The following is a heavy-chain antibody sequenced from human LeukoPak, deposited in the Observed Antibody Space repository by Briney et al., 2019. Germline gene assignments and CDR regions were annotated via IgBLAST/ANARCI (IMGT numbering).Heavy chain of an antibody. Sequence: PSETLSLTCTVSGGSISSYYWSWIRQPPGKGLEWIGYIYHSGSTNYNPSLKSRVTISVDTSKNQFSLKLSSVTAADTAVYYCARASVLLWFGELFGPWFDPWGQGTLVTVSS. V-gene: IGHV4-59*01. J-gene: IGHJ5*02. D-gene: IGHD3-10*01. CDR2: IYHSGST. CDR3: ARASVLLWFGELFGPWFDP. CDR1: GGSISSYY.